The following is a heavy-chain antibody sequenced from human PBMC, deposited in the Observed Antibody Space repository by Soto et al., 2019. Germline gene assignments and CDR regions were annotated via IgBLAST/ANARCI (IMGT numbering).Heavy chain of an antibody. CDR1: GGASSSSD. V-gene: IGHV4-59*01. J-gene: IGHJ6*02. Sequence: PSETLSLTCTTSGGASSSSDWSWIRQTPGKGLEWIGYVYFSGSTNYNPSLKSRVLISIDTSQNQFSLKLNSVTAADTAVYYCTRDLDIGHRDYGQSNVRGEGKTVTVS. CDR2: VYFSGST. CDR3: TRDLDIGHRDYGQSNV. D-gene: IGHD4-17*01.